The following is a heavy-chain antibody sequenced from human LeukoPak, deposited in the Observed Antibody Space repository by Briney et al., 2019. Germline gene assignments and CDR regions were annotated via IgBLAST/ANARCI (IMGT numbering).Heavy chain of an antibody. V-gene: IGHV1-18*01. J-gene: IGHJ5*02. CDR1: GYTFTSYG. CDR3: ARDHLPYCGGDCRPFDP. CDR2: ISAYNGNT. Sequence: ASVKVSCKPSGYTFTSYGISWVRQAPGQGLEWMGWISAYNGNTNYAQKLQGRVTMTTDTSTSTAYMELRSLRSDDTAVYYCARDHLPYCGGDCRPFDPWGQETLVTVSS. D-gene: IGHD2-21*02.